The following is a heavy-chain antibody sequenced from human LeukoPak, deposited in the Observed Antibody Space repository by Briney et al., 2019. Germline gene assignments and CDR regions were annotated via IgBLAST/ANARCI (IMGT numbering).Heavy chain of an antibody. V-gene: IGHV6-1*01. D-gene: IGHD3-10*01. CDR3: ARGSWGDSYYFDY. CDR2: TYYRSKWSN. CDR1: GDSVSSNTAV. Sequence: SQTLSLTCAISGDSVSSNTAVWNWIRQSPSRGLEWLGRTYYRSKWSNNYAVSVKSRIIINPDTSKNQFSLQLNSVTPEDTAVYYCARGSWGDSYYFDYWGQGTLVTVSS. J-gene: IGHJ4*02.